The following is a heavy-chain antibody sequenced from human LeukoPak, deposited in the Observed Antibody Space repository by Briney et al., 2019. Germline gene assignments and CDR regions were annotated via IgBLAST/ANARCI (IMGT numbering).Heavy chain of an antibody. Sequence: ASVKVSCKVSGYTLTELFMHWVRQAPGKGLEWMGGFDPEDGETIYAQKFQGRVTMTEDTSTDTAYMELSSLRSEDTAVYYCATERYCSGGSCYSANWFDPWGQGTLVTVSP. V-gene: IGHV1-24*01. CDR3: ATERYCSGGSCYSANWFDP. CDR1: GYTLTELF. CDR2: FDPEDGET. J-gene: IGHJ5*02. D-gene: IGHD2-15*01.